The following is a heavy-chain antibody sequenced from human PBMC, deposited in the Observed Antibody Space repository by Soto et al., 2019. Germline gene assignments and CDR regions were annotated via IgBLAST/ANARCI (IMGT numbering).Heavy chain of an antibody. CDR2: IFYLGSS. V-gene: IGHV4-39*01. CDR3: ARQSLALRKNNWFDH. Sequence: PSETLSLTCTVSGDSIISSDFYWGWVRQPPGKGLEWIGSIFYLGSSYYNPSLKSRVTMSVDTSKNQFSLRLRSVTAADTALYFRARQSLALRKNNWFDHWGQGIMVTVSS. J-gene: IGHJ5*02. D-gene: IGHD3-3*02. CDR1: GDSIISSDFY.